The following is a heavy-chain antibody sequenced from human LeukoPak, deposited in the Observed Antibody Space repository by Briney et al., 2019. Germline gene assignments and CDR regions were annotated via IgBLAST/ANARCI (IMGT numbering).Heavy chain of an antibody. D-gene: IGHD3-9*01. V-gene: IGHV3-23*01. CDR1: GFTFSTYV. J-gene: IGHJ4*02. Sequence: GGSLRLSCAASGFTFSTYVMSWVRQAPGKGLEWVSGISGSGGNTYYADSVRGRFTVSRDNSKNTLYLQMNSLRAEDTAIYYCAKGSGYDTDFDYWGQGTLVTVSS. CDR3: AKGSGYDTDFDY. CDR2: ISGSGGNT.